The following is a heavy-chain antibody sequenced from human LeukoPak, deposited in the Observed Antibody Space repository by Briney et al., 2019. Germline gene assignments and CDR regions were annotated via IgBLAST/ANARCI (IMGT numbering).Heavy chain of an antibody. V-gene: IGHV3-23*01. CDR2: ISNDGGGT. Sequence: PGGSLRLSCAASGFILNSYGLIWVRQAPGKGLEWVSAISNDGGGTQYADFVEGRFTISRDNSKNTLFLQMSSLRAEDTALYYCAKGSSGYFADLWGQGTLVTVSS. CDR1: GFILNSYG. CDR3: AKGSSGYFADL. D-gene: IGHD3-22*01. J-gene: IGHJ5*02.